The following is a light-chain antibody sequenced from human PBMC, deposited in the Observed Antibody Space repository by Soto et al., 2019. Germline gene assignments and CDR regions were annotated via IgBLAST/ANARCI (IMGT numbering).Light chain of an antibody. CDR3: QQYGSSPLT. V-gene: IGKV3-20*01. J-gene: IGKJ4*01. Sequence: IVLTQSPGTLSLSPGERATLSCRASQSVSSSYLAWYQQKAGQAPRLLISGASSRATGIPDRFSGSGSGTDFTLTISRLEPEDFAVYYCQQYGSSPLTFGGGTKVDIK. CDR2: GAS. CDR1: QSVSSSY.